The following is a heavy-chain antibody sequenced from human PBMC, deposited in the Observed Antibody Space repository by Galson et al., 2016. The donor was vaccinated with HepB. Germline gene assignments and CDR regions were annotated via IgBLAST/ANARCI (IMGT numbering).Heavy chain of an antibody. CDR3: ARHECRGSDCSSAYDF. Sequence: QSGAEVKKPGESLKISCKGSGYRFANYWIGWVRQMPGKGLESMGIVYPGNSEIRYSPSFQGQVTISADQSITTVYLQWNSLKASDSAIYYCARHECRGSDCSSAYDFWGQGTVVTVSS. D-gene: IGHD2-21*02. V-gene: IGHV5-51*01. CDR1: GYRFANYW. CDR2: VYPGNSEI. J-gene: IGHJ3*01.